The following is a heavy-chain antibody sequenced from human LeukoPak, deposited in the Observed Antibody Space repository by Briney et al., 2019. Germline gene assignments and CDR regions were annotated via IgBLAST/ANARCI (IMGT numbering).Heavy chain of an antibody. D-gene: IGHD2-15*01. V-gene: IGHV3-23*01. CDR2: ISGSGGST. CDR1: GFTFSGYA. Sequence: PGGSLRLSCVASGFTFSGYAMTWVRQTPGKGLEWVSSISGSGGSTYYADSGRGPLTTARVNSKNTLYVRMTSLRAAALAGYFCANSSRAAAPYYYSYMDVWGKGTTVTVSS. J-gene: IGHJ6*03. CDR3: ANSSRAAAPYYYSYMDV.